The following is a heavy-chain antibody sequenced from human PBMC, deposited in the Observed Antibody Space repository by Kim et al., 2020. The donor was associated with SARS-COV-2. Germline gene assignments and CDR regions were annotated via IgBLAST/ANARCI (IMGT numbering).Heavy chain of an antibody. J-gene: IGHJ6*02. Sequence: GGSLRLSCAASGFTFSSYAMSWVRQAPGKGLEWVSAISGSGGSTYYADSVKGRFTISRDNSKNTLYLQMNSLRAEDTAVYCCAKDLGCSSTSCYFGWGRRNYDYYGMDVWGQGTTVTVSS. D-gene: IGHD2-2*01. CDR2: ISGSGGST. CDR1: GFTFSSYA. V-gene: IGHV3-23*01. CDR3: AKDLGCSSTSCYFGWGRRNYDYYGMDV.